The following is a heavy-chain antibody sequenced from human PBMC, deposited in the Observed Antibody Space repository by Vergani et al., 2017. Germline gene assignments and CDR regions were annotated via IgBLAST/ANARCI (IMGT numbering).Heavy chain of an antibody. J-gene: IGHJ5*02. D-gene: IGHD2-15*01. CDR2: SYPGYSDT. CDR3: ARSPIEAINGWFDP. CDR1: GYSFTSYW. V-gene: IGHV5-51*01. Sequence: EVQLVPSGAEVKTPGESLKISCKGSGYSFTSYWIGWVRQMPGKGLEWMGISYPGYSDTRYSPSVQGQVTISADKSNRTAYLQWSSLKASDTAMYYCARSPIEAINGWFDPWGQGTLVTVSS.